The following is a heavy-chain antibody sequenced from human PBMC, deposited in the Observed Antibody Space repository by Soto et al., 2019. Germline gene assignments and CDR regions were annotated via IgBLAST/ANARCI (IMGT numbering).Heavy chain of an antibody. J-gene: IGHJ3*02. CDR3: AREEGVLWFGEKQTAFDI. Sequence: QVQLQESGPGLVKPSQTLSLTCTVSGGSISSGGYYWSWIRQHPGKGLEWIGYIYYSGSTYYNPCLKRRVTISVDTSNKQFSLKLSSVTAADTAVYYCAREEGVLWFGEKQTAFDIWGQGTMVTVSS. CDR1: GGSISSGGYY. D-gene: IGHD3-10*01. V-gene: IGHV4-31*03. CDR2: IYYSGST.